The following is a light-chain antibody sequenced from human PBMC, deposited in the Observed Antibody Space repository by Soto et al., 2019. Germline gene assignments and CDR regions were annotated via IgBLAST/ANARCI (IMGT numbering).Light chain of an antibody. Sequence: VMTQSPATLSVSPGERATLSCRASQDVSTNVAWFQQKFGQAPRLLCYAASTRATGHPARFSGSASGSDFTLTISGLQSEDAAIYYCQQYNNYPRTFGQGTKVEIK. CDR1: QDVSTN. CDR3: QQYNNYPRT. CDR2: AAS. J-gene: IGKJ1*01. V-gene: IGKV3-15*01.